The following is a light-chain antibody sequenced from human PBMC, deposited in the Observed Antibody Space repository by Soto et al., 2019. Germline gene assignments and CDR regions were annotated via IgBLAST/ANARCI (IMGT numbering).Light chain of an antibody. V-gene: IGKV1-5*03. J-gene: IGKJ2*01. CDR3: QQYDSVLFT. CDR1: QTISSW. CDR2: KAS. Sequence: DIQMTQSPSSLSASVGDTVTITCRASQTISSWLAWYQQKPGKAPKLLIYKASSLKSGVRSRLSGSGSATEYSLTISSLQLNDFATYYCQQYDSVLFTVGHGTKTEIK.